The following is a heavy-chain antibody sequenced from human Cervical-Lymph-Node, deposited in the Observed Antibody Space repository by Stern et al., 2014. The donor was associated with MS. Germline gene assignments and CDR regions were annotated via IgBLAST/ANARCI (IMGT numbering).Heavy chain of an antibody. V-gene: IGHV1-3*01. CDR3: ARDTYYDILTGYFAFDP. D-gene: IGHD3-9*01. CDR1: GYTFTSYA. CDR2: INAGNGNT. Sequence: QVQLVQSGAEVKKPGASVKVSCKASGYTFTSYAMHWVRQAPGQRLEWMGWINAGNGNTKYSQKFQGRVTITRDTSASTAYMELSSLRSEDTAVYYCARDTYYDILTGYFAFDPWGQGTLVTVSS. J-gene: IGHJ5*02.